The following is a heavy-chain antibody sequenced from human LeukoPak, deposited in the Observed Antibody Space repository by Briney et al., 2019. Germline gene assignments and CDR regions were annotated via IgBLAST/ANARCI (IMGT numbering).Heavy chain of an antibody. CDR3: ATNDNYVFEY. Sequence: PGGSLRLSCAASGLTFSSYWMSWVRQAPGKGLEWVANIKQDGSVKHYVTSVKGRFTISRDNAKNPLFLQLSSLRAEDTAVYYCATNDNYVFEYWGQGILVTVSS. CDR2: IKQDGSVK. V-gene: IGHV3-7*01. CDR1: GLTFSSYW. D-gene: IGHD1-1*01. J-gene: IGHJ4*02.